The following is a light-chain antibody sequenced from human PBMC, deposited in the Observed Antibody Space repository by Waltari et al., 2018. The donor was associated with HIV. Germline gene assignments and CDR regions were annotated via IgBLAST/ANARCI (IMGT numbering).Light chain of an antibody. Sequence: QPVVTQEASLTVSPGGTVALPRPSRAGVAPRGHCPYWFQVRPSQAPKTLIFDSNNRYSWTPARFAGSFLGGKAALTLTGALPEDEADYYCLLSYGGDLVFGGGTKLTVL. J-gene: IGLJ2*01. V-gene: IGLV7-46*01. CDR3: LLSYGGDLV. CDR1: AGVAPRGHC. CDR2: DSN.